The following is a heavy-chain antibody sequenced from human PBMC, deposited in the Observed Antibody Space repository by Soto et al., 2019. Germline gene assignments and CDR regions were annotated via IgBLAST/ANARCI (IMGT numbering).Heavy chain of an antibody. J-gene: IGHJ5*02. CDR3: ARQLSHYDFWSGHEWLDP. CDR1: GGSISSSSYY. Sequence: PSETLSLTCTVSGGSISSSSYYWGWIRQPPGKGLEWIGSIYYSGSTYYNPSLKSRVTISVDTSKNRFSLKLSSVTAADTAVYYCARQLSHYDFWSGHEWLDPWGQGTLVTVSS. D-gene: IGHD3-3*01. CDR2: IYYSGST. V-gene: IGHV4-39*01.